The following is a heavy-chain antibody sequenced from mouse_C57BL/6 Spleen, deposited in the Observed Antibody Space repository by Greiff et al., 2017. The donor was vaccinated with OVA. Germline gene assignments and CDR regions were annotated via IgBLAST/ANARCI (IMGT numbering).Heavy chain of an antibody. CDR3: ARGGSSGYPFDY. V-gene: IGHV1-82*01. Sequence: VQLVESGPELVKPGASVKISCKASGYAFSSSWMNWVKQRPGKGLEWIGRIYPGDGDTNYNGKFKGKATLTADKSSSTAYMQLSSLTSEDSAVYFCARGGSSGYPFDYWGQGTTLTVSS. CDR1: GYAFSSSW. D-gene: IGHD3-2*02. J-gene: IGHJ2*01. CDR2: IYPGDGDT.